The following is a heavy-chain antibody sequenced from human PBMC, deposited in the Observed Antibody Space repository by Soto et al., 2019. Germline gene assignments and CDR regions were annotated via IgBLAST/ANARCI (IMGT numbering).Heavy chain of an antibody. Sequence: SVKVSCKASGGGNLRDYRTTWVRRAPGQGLEWMGGIIPKLGNANYAQELQGRVTITADESTSTVYMELRSLRSDDTAVYYCGRDRRKAIVDVWGQGTTVTVSS. V-gene: IGHV1-69*10. CDR2: IIPKLGNA. CDR3: GRDRRKAIVDV. CDR1: GGGNLRDYR. J-gene: IGHJ6*02. D-gene: IGHD2-2*02.